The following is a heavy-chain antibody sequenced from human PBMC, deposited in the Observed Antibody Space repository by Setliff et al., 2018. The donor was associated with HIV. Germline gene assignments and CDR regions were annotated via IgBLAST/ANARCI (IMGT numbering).Heavy chain of an antibody. J-gene: IGHJ4*01. CDR2: IIPIFGTA. CDR3: ARGYNWNYPLDY. CDR1: GGTFSNYV. D-gene: IGHD1-7*01. V-gene: IGHV1-69*06. Sequence: SVKVSCKASGGTFSNYVINWVRQAPGQGFEWMGRIIPIFGTANYAQKFQSRVTITADKSTSTAYMDLSSLRSEDTAVYYCARGYNWNYPLDYWGQGTLVTVSS.